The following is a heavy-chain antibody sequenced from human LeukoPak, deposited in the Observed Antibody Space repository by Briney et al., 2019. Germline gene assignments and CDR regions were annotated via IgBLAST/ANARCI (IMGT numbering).Heavy chain of an antibody. CDR3: ARSRYCSGGSCYSGDAFDI. D-gene: IGHD2-15*01. CDR1: GGSISSGGYY. J-gene: IGHJ3*02. V-gene: IGHV4-31*03. Sequence: SQTLSLTCTVSGGSISSGGYYWSWIRQHPGKGLEWIGYIYYSGSTYYNPSLKSRVTISVDTSKNQFSLKLSSVTAADTAVYYCARSRYCSGGSCYSGDAFDIWGQGTMVTVSS. CDR2: IYYSGST.